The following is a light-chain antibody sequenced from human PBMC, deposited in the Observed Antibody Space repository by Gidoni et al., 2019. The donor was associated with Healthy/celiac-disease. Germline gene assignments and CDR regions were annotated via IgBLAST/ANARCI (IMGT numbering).Light chain of an antibody. CDR1: SSDVGGYNY. J-gene: IGLJ2*01. CDR2: AVS. V-gene: IGLV2-14*01. Sequence: QSALTQPASVSGSPGQSITISCTGTSSDVGGYNYVSWYQQHPGKAPKLLIYAVSDRPSGVSNRFSGSKSGNTASLTISGLQAEDEGDYYCTSYTGSSTLVVFGGGTKLTVL. CDR3: TSYTGSSTLVV.